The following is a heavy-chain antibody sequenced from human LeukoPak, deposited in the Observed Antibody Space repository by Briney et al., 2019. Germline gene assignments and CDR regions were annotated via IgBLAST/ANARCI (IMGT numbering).Heavy chain of an antibody. D-gene: IGHD1-26*01. J-gene: IGHJ5*02. CDR2: INHSGST. V-gene: IGHV4-34*01. CDR1: GGSFSGYY. CDR3: ARSFRYRGSYGPNWFDP. Sequence: SETLSLTCAVYGGSFSGYYWSWIRQPPGKGLEWIGEINHSGSTNYNPSLKSRVTISVDTSKNQFSLKLSSVTAADTAVYYCARSFRYRGSYGPNWFDPCGQGTLVTVSS.